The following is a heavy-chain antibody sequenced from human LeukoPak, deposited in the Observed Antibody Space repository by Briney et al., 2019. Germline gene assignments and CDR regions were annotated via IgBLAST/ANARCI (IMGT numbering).Heavy chain of an antibody. D-gene: IGHD6-13*01. CDR3: ARGGVAAAGRVWFDP. J-gene: IGHJ5*02. CDR2: MNPNSGNT. CDR1: GYTFTSYD. Sequence: GASVKVSCKASGYTFTSYDINWVRQATGQGLEWMGWMNPNSGNTGYAQKFQGRVTMTRNTSISTAYMELSSLRSEDTAVYYCARGGVAAAGRVWFDPWGQGTLVTVSS. V-gene: IGHV1-8*01.